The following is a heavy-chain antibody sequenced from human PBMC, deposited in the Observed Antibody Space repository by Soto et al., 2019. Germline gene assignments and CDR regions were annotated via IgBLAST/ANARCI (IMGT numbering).Heavy chain of an antibody. Sequence: QVQLVQSGAEVKKPGASVKVSCKASGYTFTSYAMHWVRQTPGQRLEWMGWINAGNGNTKYSQKFQGRVTITRDTSASTAYMELSSLRSEDTAVYYCARDWYCSSTSCAYYYYYYMDVWGKGTTVTVSS. CDR3: ARDWYCSSTSCAYYYYYYMDV. CDR2: INAGNGNT. V-gene: IGHV1-3*01. CDR1: GYTFTSYA. D-gene: IGHD2-2*01. J-gene: IGHJ6*03.